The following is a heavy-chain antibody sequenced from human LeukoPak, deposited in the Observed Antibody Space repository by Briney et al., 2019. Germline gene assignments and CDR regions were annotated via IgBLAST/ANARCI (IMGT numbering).Heavy chain of an antibody. CDR1: GGTFSSYA. D-gene: IGHD5-12*01. CDR3: ARGGGVATVLWY. Sequence: ASVKVSCKASGGTFSSYAISWVRQAPGQGLEWMGRIIPILGIANYAQKFQGRVTITADKSTSTAYMELSSLRSEDTAVYYCARGGGVATVLWYWGQGTLVTVSS. V-gene: IGHV1-69*04. J-gene: IGHJ4*02. CDR2: IIPILGIA.